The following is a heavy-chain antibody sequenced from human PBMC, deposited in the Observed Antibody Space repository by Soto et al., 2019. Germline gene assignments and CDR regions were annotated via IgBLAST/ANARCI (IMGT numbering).Heavy chain of an antibody. CDR1: GFRFSSYG. Sequence: QVQLVESGGGVVQPGRSLRLSCAASGFRFSSYGMNWVRQSPGKGLEWVAVIWYDGSNKFYGNSVKGRFTISRENSRNTLYLQMNRLRDEDTAVYYCATEGKDDSVKGGFDNWGQGTLVTVSS. CDR2: IWYDGSNK. CDR3: ATEGKDDSVKGGFDN. V-gene: IGHV3-33*01. D-gene: IGHD3-22*01. J-gene: IGHJ4*02.